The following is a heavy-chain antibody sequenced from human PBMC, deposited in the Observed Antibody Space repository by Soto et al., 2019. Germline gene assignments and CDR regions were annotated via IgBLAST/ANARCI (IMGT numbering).Heavy chain of an antibody. CDR1: GGSFSGYY. CDR3: AESSTTGTTLDY. J-gene: IGHJ4*02. V-gene: IGHV4-34*01. Sequence: QVQLQQWGAGLLKPSETLSLTCAVYGGSFSGYYWSWIRQPPGQGLEWIGESNHSGSTTYNPSLKSRVTISVDTSKNQFSLKLSSVTAADTAVYYCAESSTTGTTLDYWGQVTLVTVAS. D-gene: IGHD4-17*01. CDR2: SNHSGST.